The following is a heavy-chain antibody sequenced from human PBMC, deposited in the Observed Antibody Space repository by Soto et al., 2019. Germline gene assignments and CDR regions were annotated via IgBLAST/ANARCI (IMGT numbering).Heavy chain of an antibody. D-gene: IGHD1-1*01. CDR2: VSGGSGST. Sequence: EVQLLESGGGLVQPGGSLRLSCAVSGFSFSTYGVTWVRQPPGKGLEWVGGVSGGSGSTHYADSVKGRFTITGDDYKNTVYLQMNSLRVEDTAVYYCAKWNGYGDYWGQGTLVTVSS. CDR1: GFSFSTYG. CDR3: AKWNGYGDY. J-gene: IGHJ4*02. V-gene: IGHV3-23*01.